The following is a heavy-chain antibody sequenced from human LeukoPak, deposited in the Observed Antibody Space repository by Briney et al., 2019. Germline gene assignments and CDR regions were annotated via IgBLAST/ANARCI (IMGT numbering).Heavy chain of an antibody. CDR3: ARDKGGYYYRLGAFDI. CDR2: SSSSGSTI. D-gene: IGHD3-22*01. V-gene: IGHV3-11*01. J-gene: IGHJ3*02. Sequence: GGSLRLSCAASGFTFSDYYMSWIRQAPGKGLEWVSYSSSSGSTIYYADSVKGRFTISRDNAKNSLYLQMNSLRAEDTAVYYCARDKGGYYYRLGAFDIWGQGTMVTVSS. CDR1: GFTFSDYY.